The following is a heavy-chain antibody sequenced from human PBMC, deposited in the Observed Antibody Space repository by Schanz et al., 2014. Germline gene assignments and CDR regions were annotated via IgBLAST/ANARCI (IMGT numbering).Heavy chain of an antibody. CDR1: GFSFSGYG. CDR3: VKDLQRELLRDDHYYGMDV. D-gene: IGHD1-26*01. V-gene: IGHV3-33*06. Sequence: QVQLVESGGCVAQPGGSLRLSCAASGFSFSGYGMHWVRQAPGKGLEWVAVVCYDGSKKYYADSVKGRFTTSRDNSKNTMYLQMNSLRAEDTAVYYCVKDLQRELLRDDHYYGMDVWGQGTTVTVSS. J-gene: IGHJ6*02. CDR2: VCYDGSKK.